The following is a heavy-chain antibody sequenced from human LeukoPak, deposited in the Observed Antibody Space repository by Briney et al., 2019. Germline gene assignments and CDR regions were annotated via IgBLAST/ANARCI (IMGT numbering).Heavy chain of an antibody. J-gene: IGHJ4*02. CDR2: ISGSGGST. CDR3: AKDRALSGYRGY. D-gene: IGHD3-22*01. Sequence: HPGGSLRLSCAASGFTFSSYAMSWVRQAPGKGLEWVSAISGSGGSTYYADSVKGRFTISRDNSKNTLYLQMNSLGAEDTAVYYCAKDRALSGYRGYWGQGTLVTVSS. V-gene: IGHV3-23*01. CDR1: GFTFSSYA.